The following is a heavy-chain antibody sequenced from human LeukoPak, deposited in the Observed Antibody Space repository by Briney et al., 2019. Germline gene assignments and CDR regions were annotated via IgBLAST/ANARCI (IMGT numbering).Heavy chain of an antibody. CDR1: GGTISSYY. J-gene: IGHJ4*02. CDR3: ARSREDYGDYYFVS. Sequence: SETLSLTCTVSGGTISSYYWSWIRQPPGKGLEWIGYIYYSGSTNYNPSLKSRVTISVDTSKNQFSLKLSSVTAADTAVYFCARSREDYGDYYFVSWGQGALVSVSS. D-gene: IGHD4-17*01. CDR2: IYYSGST. V-gene: IGHV4-59*01.